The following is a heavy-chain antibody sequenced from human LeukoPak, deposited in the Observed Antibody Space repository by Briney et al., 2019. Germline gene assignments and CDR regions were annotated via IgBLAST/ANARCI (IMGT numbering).Heavy chain of an antibody. CDR2: IIPIFGTA. V-gene: IGHV1-69*13. D-gene: IGHD2-2*01. J-gene: IGHJ3*02. CDR3: AREVGLYCSSTSCHDAFDI. CDR1: GYTFTSYA. Sequence: SVKVSCKASGYTFTSYAISWVRQAPGQGLEWMGGIIPIFGTANYARKFQGRVTITADESTSTAYMELSSLRSEDTAVYYCAREVGLYCSSTSCHDAFDIWGQGTMVTVSS.